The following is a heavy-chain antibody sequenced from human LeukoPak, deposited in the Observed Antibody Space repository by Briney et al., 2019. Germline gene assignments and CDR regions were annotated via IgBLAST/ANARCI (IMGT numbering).Heavy chain of an antibody. D-gene: IGHD4-11*01. CDR2: ISSSGDRT. V-gene: IGHV3-64*01. CDR3: ARMGDYTNYYFDY. Sequence: PGGSLRLSCAASGFTFTRFAMYWVRQAPGKGLEFVSAISSSGDRTYYARSVKGRFTISRDNAKNTVDLQMGSLRPEDMGVYYCARMGDYTNYYFDYWGQGTMVTVSS. CDR1: GFTFTRFA. J-gene: IGHJ4*02.